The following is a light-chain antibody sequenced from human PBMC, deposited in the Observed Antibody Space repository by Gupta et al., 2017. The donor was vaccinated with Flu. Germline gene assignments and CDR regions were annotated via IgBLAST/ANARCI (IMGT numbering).Light chain of an antibody. J-gene: IGKJ4*01. Sequence: DIQMTQSPSTLSASVGDRVTITCRTSQSISSLLAWFQQKPGKAPYLLIYRASILERGVPSRFSGSGSETEFTLTISSLQPDDFATYCCQQYHSYPLTFGGGTKVEIK. V-gene: IGKV1-5*03. CDR1: QSISSL. CDR2: RAS. CDR3: QQYHSYPLT.